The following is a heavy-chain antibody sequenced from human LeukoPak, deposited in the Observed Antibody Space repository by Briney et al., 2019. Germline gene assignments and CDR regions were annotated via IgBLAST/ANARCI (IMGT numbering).Heavy chain of an antibody. CDR2: IHGAGTTT. CDR1: GFTFSSYT. CDR3: VKEVDSSFDY. V-gene: IGHV3-23*01. Sequence: GGSLRLSCAASGFTFSSYTMNWVCQAPGKGLEWVSTIHGAGTTTFFADSVKGRFTISRDNSKNILYLQMNSLRAEDTAVYFCVKEVDSSFDYWGQGTLVTVSS. J-gene: IGHJ4*02. D-gene: IGHD6-19*01.